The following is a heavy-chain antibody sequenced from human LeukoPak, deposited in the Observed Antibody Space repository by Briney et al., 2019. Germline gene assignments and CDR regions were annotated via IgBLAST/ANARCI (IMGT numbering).Heavy chain of an antibody. Sequence: GGSLRLSCAASGSTFSSYSMNWVRQAPGKGLEWVSSISSSSSYIYYADSVKGRFTISRDNAKNSLYLQMNSLRAEDTAVYYCARDPPGSSPPLDYWGQGTLVTVSS. CDR3: ARDPPGSSPPLDY. D-gene: IGHD6-6*01. CDR2: ISSSSSYI. CDR1: GSTFSSYS. J-gene: IGHJ4*02. V-gene: IGHV3-21*01.